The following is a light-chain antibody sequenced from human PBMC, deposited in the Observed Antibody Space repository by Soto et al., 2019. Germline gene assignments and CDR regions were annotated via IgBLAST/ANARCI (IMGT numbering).Light chain of an antibody. J-gene: IGKJ3*01. V-gene: IGKV3-15*01. CDR3: QQYNNWPYS. Sequence: EIVMTQSPATLSVSPGERATLSCGSSRSVGRDLAWYQHKPGQSPRLLISAASTRASNISARFSGSGSGTEFTLTISRLQSEDFAVYYCQQYNNWPYSFGPGTKVDFK. CDR1: RSVGRD. CDR2: AAS.